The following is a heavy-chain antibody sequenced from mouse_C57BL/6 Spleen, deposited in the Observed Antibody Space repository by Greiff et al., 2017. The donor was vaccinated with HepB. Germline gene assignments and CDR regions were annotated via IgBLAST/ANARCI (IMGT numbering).Heavy chain of an antibody. CDR1: GYTFTSYW. CDR2: IDPSDSYT. CDR3: ARGNYDYVGAMDY. V-gene: IGHV1-50*01. D-gene: IGHD2-4*01. J-gene: IGHJ4*01. Sequence: VQLQQSGAELVKPGASVKLSCKASGYTFTSYWMQWVKQRPGQGLEWIGEIDPSDSYTNYNQKFKGKATLTVDTSSSTAYMQLSSLTSEDSAVYYCARGNYDYVGAMDYWGQGTSVTVSS.